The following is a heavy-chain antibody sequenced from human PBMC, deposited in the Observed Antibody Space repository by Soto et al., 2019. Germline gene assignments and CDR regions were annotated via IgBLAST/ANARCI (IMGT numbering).Heavy chain of an antibody. J-gene: IGHJ5*02. D-gene: IGHD3-16*01. V-gene: IGHV3-43*01. Sequence: GGSLRLSCAASGFTFDDYAMHWFLQAPGKGLEWVSVISWDGKTSYYAASVRGRFTISRDNSKNFLYLYMIGLRPEDTALYYCAKPVRGIAGANYDSWGQGALVTVSS. CDR3: AKPVRGIAGANYDS. CDR1: GFTFDDYA. CDR2: ISWDGKTS.